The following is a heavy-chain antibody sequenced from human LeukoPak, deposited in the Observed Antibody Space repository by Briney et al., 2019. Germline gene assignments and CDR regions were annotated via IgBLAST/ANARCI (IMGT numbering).Heavy chain of an antibody. D-gene: IGHD3-22*01. CDR1: GFTFDDYA. CDR2: ISWNSGSI. CDR3: AKGAYDSSGYYFDY. V-gene: IGHV3-9*01. Sequence: GRSLRLSCAASGFTFDDYAMHWVRQAPGKGLEWVSGISWNSGSIGYADSVKGRFTTSRDNAKNSLYLQMNSLRAEDTALYYCAKGAYDSSGYYFDYWGQGTLVTVSS. J-gene: IGHJ4*02.